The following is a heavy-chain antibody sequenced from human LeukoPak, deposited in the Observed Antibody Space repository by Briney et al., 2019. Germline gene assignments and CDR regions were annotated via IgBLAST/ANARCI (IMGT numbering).Heavy chain of an antibody. J-gene: IGHJ6*03. CDR1: GFTFSSYW. Sequence: GGSLRLSCEASGFTFSSYWMSWVRQAPGKGLEWVANIKQNGSEKKYLDSVKGRFIISRDNAKNSLYLQFNSLRAEDTAVYYCARLSTDYYYMDVWGKGTTVTISS. CDR2: IKQNGSEK. V-gene: IGHV3-7*01. CDR3: ARLSTDYYYMDV. D-gene: IGHD4/OR15-4a*01.